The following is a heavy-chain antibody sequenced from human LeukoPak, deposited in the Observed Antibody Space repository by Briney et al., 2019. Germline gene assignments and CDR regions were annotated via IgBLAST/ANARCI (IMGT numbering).Heavy chain of an antibody. V-gene: IGHV4-30-4*08. Sequence: PSETLSLTCTVSGGSISSGDYYWSWIRQPPGKGLEWIGYIYYRGTTYYSPSLKSRGTISVDTSKNQFSLKLSSVTAADTAVYYCAREYRYDFWSGHPGRFDPWGQGTLVTVSS. CDR1: GGSISSGDYY. J-gene: IGHJ5*02. CDR2: IYYRGTT. CDR3: AREYRYDFWSGHPGRFDP. D-gene: IGHD3-3*01.